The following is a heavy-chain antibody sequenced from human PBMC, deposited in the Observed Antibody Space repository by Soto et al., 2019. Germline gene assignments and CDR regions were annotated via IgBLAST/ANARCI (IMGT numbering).Heavy chain of an antibody. CDR2: INPSGGGT. V-gene: IGHV1-46*03. J-gene: IGHJ5*02. D-gene: IGHD3-10*01. CDR1: GYTFTNYY. Sequence: QVQLVQSGAEVRKPGASVRVSCKASGYTFTNYYIHWVRQAPGQGLEWMGIINPSGGGTTYAQKFQGRVTMTTDTYTTTVYMDLSSLTSEDTAIYYCARDGGTMIRGVQGQTNGFDPWGQGTLVTVSS. CDR3: ARDGGTMIRGVQGQTNGFDP.